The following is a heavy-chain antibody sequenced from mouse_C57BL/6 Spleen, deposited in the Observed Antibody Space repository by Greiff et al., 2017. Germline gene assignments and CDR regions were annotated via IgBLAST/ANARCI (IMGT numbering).Heavy chain of an antibody. J-gene: IGHJ4*01. V-gene: IGHV1-76*01. CDR2: IYPGSGNT. D-gene: IGHD2-4*01. CDR1: GYTFTDYY. CDR3: ARSLYDYGGGYAMDY. Sequence: QVQLQQSGAELVRPGASVKLSCKASGYTFTDYYINWVKQRPGQGLEWIARIYPGSGNTYYNEKFKGKATLTAEKSSSTAYMQLSSLTSEDSAVYFCARSLYDYGGGYAMDYWGQGTSVTVSS.